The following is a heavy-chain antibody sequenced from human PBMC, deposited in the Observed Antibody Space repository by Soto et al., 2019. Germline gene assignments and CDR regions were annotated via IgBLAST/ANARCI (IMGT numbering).Heavy chain of an antibody. CDR2: IYYSGST. Sequence: SETLSLTCTVSGGSISSGDYCWSWIRQPPGKGLEWIGYIYYSGSTYYNPSLKSRVTISVDTSKNQSSLKLSSVTAADTAVYYCARGLVLFPPRTNWFDPWGQGTLVTVSS. CDR1: GGSISSGDYC. CDR3: ARGLVLFPPRTNWFDP. J-gene: IGHJ5*02. D-gene: IGHD2-2*01. V-gene: IGHV4-30-4*01.